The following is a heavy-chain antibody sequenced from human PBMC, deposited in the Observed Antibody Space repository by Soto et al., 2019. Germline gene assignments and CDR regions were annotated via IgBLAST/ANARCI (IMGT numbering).Heavy chain of an antibody. V-gene: IGHV1-18*01. CDR2: INVYNGNT. D-gene: IGHD3-10*01. CDR3: ARGVGSGSYYNQYNWFDP. Sequence: QVQLVQSGGEVKKPGASVKVSCKASGYTFTNYGISWVRQAPGQGLEWMGWINVYNGNTKYAQKVQGIVTMTTDTSTSTAYMELRSLRSDDTAVYYCARGVGSGSYYNQYNWFDPWGQGTLVTVSS. CDR1: GYTFTNYG. J-gene: IGHJ5*02.